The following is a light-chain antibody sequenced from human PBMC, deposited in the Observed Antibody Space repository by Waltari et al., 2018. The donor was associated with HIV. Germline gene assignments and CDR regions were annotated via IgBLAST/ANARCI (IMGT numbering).Light chain of an antibody. CDR2: EVY. CDR1: TSDISDFNF. V-gene: IGLV2-14*01. Sequence: HSALTQPASVSGSPGQSITISCTGPTSDISDFNFVSWYQQSPGRAPKLIIFEVYSRPSGISVRFAGSKSGVTASLTISALRAEDEADYFGSSYSARGFVVFGGGTKVTVL. J-gene: IGLJ3*02. CDR3: SSYSARGFVV.